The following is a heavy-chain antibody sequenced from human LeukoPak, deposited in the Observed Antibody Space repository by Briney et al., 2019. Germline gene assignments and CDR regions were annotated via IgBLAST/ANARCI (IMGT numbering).Heavy chain of an antibody. D-gene: IGHD3-10*01. CDR3: AKVVSRVRGVIPKGWFDP. CDR2: ISGSGGST. J-gene: IGHJ5*02. V-gene: IGHV3-23*01. Sequence: GGSLRLSCAASGFTFSSYAMSWVRQAPGKGLEWVSGISGSGGSTYYADSVKGRFTISRDNSKNTLYVQMNSLRDEDTAVYYCAKVVSRVRGVIPKGWFDPWGQGTLVTVSS. CDR1: GFTFSSYA.